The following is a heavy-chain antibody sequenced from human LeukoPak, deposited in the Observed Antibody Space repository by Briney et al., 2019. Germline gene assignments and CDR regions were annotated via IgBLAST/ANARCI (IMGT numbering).Heavy chain of an antibody. CDR2: IYHSGST. J-gene: IGHJ6*03. V-gene: IGHV4-38-2*02. D-gene: IGHD3-3*01. CDR1: GYSISSGYY. CDR3: ARARVDDFWSGYLVLPYYYYYYMDV. Sequence: SETLSLTCTVSGYSISSGYYWGWIRQPPGKGLEWIGSIYHSGSTYYNPSLKSRVTISVDTSKNQFSLKLSSVTAADTAVYYCARARVDDFWSGYLVLPYYYYYYMDVWGKGTTVTVSS.